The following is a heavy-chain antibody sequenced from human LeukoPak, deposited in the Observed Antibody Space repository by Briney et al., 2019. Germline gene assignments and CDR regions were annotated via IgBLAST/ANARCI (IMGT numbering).Heavy chain of an antibody. Sequence: GGSLRLSCAASGFTFSSYWMHWVRQAPGKGLVWVSRVNSDGSSTTYADSVKGRFTISRDNAKNSLYLQMNSLRAEDTALYYCARDSKLWFGELFSDYWGQGTLVTVSS. CDR1: GFTFSSYW. CDR2: VNSDGSST. D-gene: IGHD3-10*01. V-gene: IGHV3-74*01. J-gene: IGHJ4*02. CDR3: ARDSKLWFGELFSDY.